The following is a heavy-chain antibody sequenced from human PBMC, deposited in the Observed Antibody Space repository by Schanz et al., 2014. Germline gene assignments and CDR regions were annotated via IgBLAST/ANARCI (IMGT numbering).Heavy chain of an antibody. CDR1: GYTFTFTTYG. V-gene: IGHV1-18*01. D-gene: IGHD6-19*01. CDR2: INTYNGNT. Sequence: QVQLVQSGGEVKKPGASVKVSCKASGYTFTFTTYGISWVRQVPGQGLEWMGWINTYNGNTNYAQKFQGRVTMTRDTSTSTVYMELSSLRSEDTAVYYCGRAVQSGRYYFEYWGQGTLVTVSS. CDR3: GRAVQSGRYYFEY. J-gene: IGHJ4*02.